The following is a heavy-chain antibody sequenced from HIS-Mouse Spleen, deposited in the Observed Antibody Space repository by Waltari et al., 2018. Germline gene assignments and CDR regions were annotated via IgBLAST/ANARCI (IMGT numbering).Heavy chain of an antibody. CDR1: GGSISSSSYY. V-gene: IGHV4-39*01. D-gene: IGHD6-13*01. J-gene: IGHJ4*02. Sequence: QLQLQESGPGLVKPSETLSLTCTVSGGSISSSSYYWGWIRQPPGKGLEWIGSIYYSGSTYYNPSLQSRVTISVDTSKNQFSLKLSSVTAADTAVYYCARRASSSWYYFDYWGQGTLVTVSS. CDR3: ARRASSSWYYFDY. CDR2: IYYSGST.